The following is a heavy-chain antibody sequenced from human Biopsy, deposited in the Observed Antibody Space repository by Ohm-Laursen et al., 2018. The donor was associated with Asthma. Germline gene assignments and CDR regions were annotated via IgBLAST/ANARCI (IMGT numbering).Heavy chain of an antibody. D-gene: IGHD2-2*01. Sequence: SSVKVSCKSLGGTFNTYVIGWARHEPGEGIGWLGWVNSVFGTTTYPQKFQDRVTITADDSTSTVYMELSSLRSEDTAVYYCARKAGSCISRTCYSLDFWGQGTLVTVSS. CDR2: VNSVFGTT. CDR1: GGTFNTYV. J-gene: IGHJ4*02. CDR3: ARKAGSCISRTCYSLDF. V-gene: IGHV1-69*01.